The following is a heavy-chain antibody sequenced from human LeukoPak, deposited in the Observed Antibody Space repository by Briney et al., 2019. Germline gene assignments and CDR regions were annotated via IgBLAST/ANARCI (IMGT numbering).Heavy chain of an antibody. D-gene: IGHD3/OR15-3a*01. Sequence: PGGSLRLSCAASGFTFSDYYMSWIRQAPGKGLEWVSYISSNSGSTIYYADSVKGRFTISRDNAKNSLYLQMNSLRAEDTAVYYCARDRPGLGLPLNFDYWGQGTLVTVSS. CDR1: GFTFSDYY. V-gene: IGHV3-11*01. CDR2: ISSNSGSTI. J-gene: IGHJ4*02. CDR3: ARDRPGLGLPLNFDY.